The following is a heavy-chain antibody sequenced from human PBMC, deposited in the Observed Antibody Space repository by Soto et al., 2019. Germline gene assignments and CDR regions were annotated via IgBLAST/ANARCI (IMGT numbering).Heavy chain of an antibody. D-gene: IGHD4-17*01. J-gene: IGHJ4*02. CDR3: ARSDHGDYLFAV. CDR2: IYHRGNT. V-gene: IGHV4-31*03. Sequence: QVQLQESGPGLVKPSQTLSLTCSVSGVSISSGVYYWTWVRQHPEKGLESIGYIYHRGNTYYSPSPGGRVAISIAPSKNQFSLTLTSVTAADTAVYYCARSDHGDYLFAVWGQGTLVTVSS. CDR1: GVSISSGVYY.